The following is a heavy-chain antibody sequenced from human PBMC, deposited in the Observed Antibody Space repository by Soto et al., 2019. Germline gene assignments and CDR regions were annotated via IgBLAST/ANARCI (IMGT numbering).Heavy chain of an antibody. CDR2: ISNSGRTL. D-gene: IGHD6-6*01. CDR3: ARDLVAVSGGVYSSSSGGYFFDF. Sequence: QVQLVESGGGLVKPGGSLRLSCAASGFTFSDYYMSWIRQAPGKGLEWVSYISNSGRTLYYADSMKGRFTISRDNAKNSLYLQMNSLRSEDTAVYYCARDLVAVSGGVYSSSSGGYFFDFWGQGTLVTVYS. J-gene: IGHJ4*02. CDR1: GFTFSDYY. V-gene: IGHV3-11*01.